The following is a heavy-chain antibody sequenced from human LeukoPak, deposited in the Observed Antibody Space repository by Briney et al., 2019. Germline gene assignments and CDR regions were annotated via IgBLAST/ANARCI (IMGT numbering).Heavy chain of an antibody. CDR2: INPNSGGT. V-gene: IGHV1-2*02. Sequence: GASVKVSCKASGYTFTGYYMHWVRQAPGQGLEWMGWINPNSGGTNYAQKFQGRVTMTRDTSISTAYMELSRLRSDDTAVYYCARISRGSYYSPFFDYWGQGTLVTVSS. D-gene: IGHD1-26*01. CDR1: GYTFTGYY. J-gene: IGHJ4*02. CDR3: ARISRGSYYSPFFDY.